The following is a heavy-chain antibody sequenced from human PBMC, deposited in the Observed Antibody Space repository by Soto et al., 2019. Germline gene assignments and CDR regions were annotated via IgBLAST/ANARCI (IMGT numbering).Heavy chain of an antibody. Sequence: PGESLKISCKGSGYSFTSYWIGWVRQMPGKGLEWMGIIYPGDSDTRYSPSFQGQVTISADKSISTAYLQWSSLKASDTAMYYCARRARPAPGQQHRAVAGGYYFDYWGQGTLVTVSS. V-gene: IGHV5-51*01. J-gene: IGHJ4*02. D-gene: IGHD6-19*01. CDR1: GYSFTSYW. CDR3: ARRARPAPGQQHRAVAGGYYFDY. CDR2: IYPGDSDT.